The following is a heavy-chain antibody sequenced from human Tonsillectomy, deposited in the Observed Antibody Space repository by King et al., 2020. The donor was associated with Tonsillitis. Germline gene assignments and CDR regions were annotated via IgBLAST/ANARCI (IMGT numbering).Heavy chain of an antibody. D-gene: IGHD6-13*01. CDR3: ARGSRTVAAAGLGVGY. Sequence: QLVQSGGGLVQPGGSLRLSCAASGFTFSSYEMNWVRQAPGKGLEWVSYISRSGSTIYYADSVKGRFTISRDNAKNSLYLQMNSLRAEDTAVYYCARGSRTVAAAGLGVGYWGQGTLVTVSS. V-gene: IGHV3-48*03. J-gene: IGHJ4*02. CDR1: GFTFSSYE. CDR2: ISRSGSTI.